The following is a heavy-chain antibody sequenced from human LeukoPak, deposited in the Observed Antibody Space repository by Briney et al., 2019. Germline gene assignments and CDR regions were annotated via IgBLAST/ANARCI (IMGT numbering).Heavy chain of an antibody. V-gene: IGHV4-4*07. Sequence: SETLSLTXTVSGGSISSYYWSWIRQPAGKGLEWIGRIYTSGSTNYNPSLKSRVTMSVDTSKNQFSLKLSSVTAADTAVYYCARDGSGSPLYYFDYWGQGTLVTVSS. J-gene: IGHJ4*02. CDR3: ARDGSGSPLYYFDY. CDR2: IYTSGST. D-gene: IGHD3-10*01. CDR1: GGSISSYY.